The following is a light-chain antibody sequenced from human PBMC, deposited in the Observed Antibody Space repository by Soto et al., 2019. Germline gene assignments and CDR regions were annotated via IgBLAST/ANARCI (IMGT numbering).Light chain of an antibody. V-gene: IGKV1-5*03. J-gene: IGKJ1*01. CDR1: QSISSW. CDR2: KAS. CDR3: QQYNSDSWT. Sequence: DIQMTQSPSTLSASVGDRVTITCRASQSISSWLAWYQQKPGKAPKLLIYKASSLESGVASRFSGSGSGTACTLTISSLQPDDFASYYCQQYNSDSWTVGQGTKVEIK.